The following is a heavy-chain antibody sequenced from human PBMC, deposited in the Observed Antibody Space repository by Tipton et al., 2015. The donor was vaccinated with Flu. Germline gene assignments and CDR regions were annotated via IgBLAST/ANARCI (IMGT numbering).Heavy chain of an antibody. CDR3: ARGLWALDY. V-gene: IGHV4-34*01. CDR2: INHSGST. Sequence: GLVKPSETLSLTCAVYGGSFSGYYWSWIRQPPGKGLEWIGEINHSGSTNYNPSLKSRVTISVDTSKNQFSLKLSSVTAADTAVYYCARGLWALDYWGQGTLVTVSS. CDR1: GGSFSGYY. D-gene: IGHD7-27*01. J-gene: IGHJ4*02.